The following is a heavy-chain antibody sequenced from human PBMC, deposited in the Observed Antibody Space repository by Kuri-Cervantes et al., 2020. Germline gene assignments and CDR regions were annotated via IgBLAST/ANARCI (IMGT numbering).Heavy chain of an antibody. D-gene: IGHD3-22*01. CDR1: GGSISSSSYY. Sequence: GSLRLSCTVSGGSISSSSYYWGWIRQPPGKGLEWIGSIYYSGSTYYNPSLKSRVTISVDTSKNQFSLKLSSVTAADTAVYYCARDEAPVILGMDVWGQGTTVTVSS. J-gene: IGHJ6*02. CDR3: ARDEAPVILGMDV. V-gene: IGHV4-39*07. CDR2: IYYSGST.